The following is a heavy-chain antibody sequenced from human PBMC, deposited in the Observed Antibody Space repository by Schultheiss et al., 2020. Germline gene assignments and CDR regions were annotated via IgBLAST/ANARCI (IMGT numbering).Heavy chain of an antibody. D-gene: IGHD6-6*01. CDR2: ISGSGGST. J-gene: IGHJ6*03. Sequence: GESLKISCAASGFTFSSYAMSWVRQAPGKGLEWVSAISGSGGSTYYADSVKGRFTISRDNSKNTLYLQMNSLRAEDTAVYYCAKSGIAARPNYYYYMDVWGKGTTVTGSS. CDR1: GFTFSSYA. V-gene: IGHV3-23*01. CDR3: AKSGIAARPNYYYYMDV.